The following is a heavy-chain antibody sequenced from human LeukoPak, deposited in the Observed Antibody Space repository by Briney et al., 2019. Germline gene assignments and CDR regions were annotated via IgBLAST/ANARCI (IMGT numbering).Heavy chain of an antibody. V-gene: IGHV1-2*02. CDR3: ARDFQAGNYYYGMDV. D-gene: IGHD2/OR15-2a*01. CDR1: GYTFTGYY. Sequence: ASVKVSCKASGYTFTGYYMHWVRQAPGQGLEWMGWINPNSGGTNYAQKFQGRVTMTRDTSISTAYMELSRLRSDDTAVYYCARDFQAGNYYYGMDVWGQGTTVTVSS. J-gene: IGHJ6*02. CDR2: INPNSGGT.